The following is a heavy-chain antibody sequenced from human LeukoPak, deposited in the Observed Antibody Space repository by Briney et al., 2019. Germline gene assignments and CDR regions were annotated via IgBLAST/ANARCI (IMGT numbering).Heavy chain of an antibody. CDR1: GGSFSGYY. D-gene: IGHD3-10*01. CDR2: INHSGST. CDR3: ARGHGRFGELLGNFDY. V-gene: IGHV4-34*01. Sequence: PSETLSLTCAVYGGSFSGYYWSWIRQPPGKGLEWIGEINHSGSTNYNPSLKSRVTISVDTSKNQFSLKLSSVTAADTAVYYCARGHGRFGELLGNFDYWGQGTLVTVSS. J-gene: IGHJ4*02.